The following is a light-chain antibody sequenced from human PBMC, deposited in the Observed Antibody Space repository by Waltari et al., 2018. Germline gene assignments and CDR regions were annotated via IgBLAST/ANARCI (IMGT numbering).Light chain of an antibody. Sequence: QSALTQPASVSGSPGQSFTISCTGTSSDVGGYNLVSWYQQHPGKAPKLLIYDVSERPSGVSSRFSGSKSGNTAPLTISGIQADDEADYYCCSYAGSFTWVFGGGTKVTVL. J-gene: IGLJ3*02. CDR1: SSDVGGYNL. CDR2: DVS. V-gene: IGLV2-23*02. CDR3: CSYAGSFTWV.